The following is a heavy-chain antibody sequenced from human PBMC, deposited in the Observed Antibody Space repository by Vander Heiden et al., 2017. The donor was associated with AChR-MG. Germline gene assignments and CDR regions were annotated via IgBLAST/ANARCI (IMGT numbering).Heavy chain of an antibody. CDR2: ISWNSGSI. CDR3: AKDSAVGATTWDGEDFDY. J-gene: IGHJ4*02. Sequence: EVQLVESGGGLVQPGRSLRLSCAASGFTLDDYAMHWGRQAPGKGLEWVSGISWNSGSIGYADSVKGRFTISRDNAKNSLYLQMNSLRAEDTALYYCAKDSAVGATTWDGEDFDYWGQGTLVTVSS. V-gene: IGHV3-9*01. CDR1: GFTLDDYA. D-gene: IGHD1-26*01.